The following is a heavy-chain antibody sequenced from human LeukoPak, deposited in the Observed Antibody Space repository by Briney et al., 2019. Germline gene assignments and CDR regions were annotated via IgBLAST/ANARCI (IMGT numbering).Heavy chain of an antibody. V-gene: IGHV5-10-1*01. CDR1: GYSFTSYW. CDR3: ARRPQKYSSSFHFDY. J-gene: IGHJ4*02. Sequence: PGESPKISCKGSGYSFTSYWISWVRQMPGKGLEWMGRNDPSDSYTNYSPSFQGHVTISADKSISTAYLQWSSLKASDTAMYYCARRPQKYSSSFHFDYWGQGTLVTVSS. D-gene: IGHD6-6*01. CDR2: NDPSDSYT.